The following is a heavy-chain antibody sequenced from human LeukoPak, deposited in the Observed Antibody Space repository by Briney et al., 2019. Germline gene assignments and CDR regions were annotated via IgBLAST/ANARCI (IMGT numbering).Heavy chain of an antibody. Sequence: SETLSLTCAVYGGSFSGYYWSWIRQHPGKGLEWIGYIYYSGSTYYNPSLKSRVTISVDTSKNQFSLKLSSVTAADTAVYYCARARSGWYPDAFDIWGQGTMVTVSS. CDR2: IYYSGST. CDR1: GGSFSGYY. V-gene: IGHV4-31*11. CDR3: ARARSGWYPDAFDI. D-gene: IGHD6-19*01. J-gene: IGHJ3*02.